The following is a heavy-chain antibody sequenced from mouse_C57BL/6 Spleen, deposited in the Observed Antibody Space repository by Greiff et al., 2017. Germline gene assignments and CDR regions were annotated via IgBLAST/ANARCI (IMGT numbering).Heavy chain of an antibody. CDR3: ARGYGNYASWFAY. D-gene: IGHD2-1*01. CDR1: GYTFTSYW. CDR2: IDPSDSYT. J-gene: IGHJ3*01. Sequence: VQLQQPGAELVMPGASVKLSCKASGYTFTSYWMHWVKQRPGQGLEWIGEIDPSDSYTNYNQKFKGKSTLTVDKSSSTAYMQLSSLTSEDSAVXYGARGYGNYASWFAYWGQGTLVTVSA. V-gene: IGHV1-69*01.